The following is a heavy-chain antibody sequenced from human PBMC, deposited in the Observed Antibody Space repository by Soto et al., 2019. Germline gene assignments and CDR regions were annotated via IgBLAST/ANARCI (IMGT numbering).Heavy chain of an antibody. Sequence: SVKVSCKASGGTFSSYTISWVRQAPGQGLEWMGRIIPILGIANYAQKFQGRVTITADKSTSTAYMELSSLRSEDTAVYYCARDPPVYYYDTPGAFDIWGQGTMVTVSS. J-gene: IGHJ3*02. CDR3: ARDPPVYYYDTPGAFDI. D-gene: IGHD3-22*01. CDR2: IIPILGIA. V-gene: IGHV1-69*04. CDR1: GGTFSSYT.